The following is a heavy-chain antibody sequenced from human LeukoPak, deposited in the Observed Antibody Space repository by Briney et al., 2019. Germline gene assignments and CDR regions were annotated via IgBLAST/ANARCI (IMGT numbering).Heavy chain of an antibody. D-gene: IGHD3-9*01. CDR1: VCTFSSYA. V-gene: IGHV1-69*05. Sequence: SSVNDSCQASVCTFSSYAISWVRQAPCRELDWMGGIIPYLGTANYAQKFQGRVTITTDESTSTAYMELSSLRSEDTGVYYCAHTRDYDILTGYYSSDFDYWGQGTLVTVSS. J-gene: IGHJ4*02. CDR2: IIPYLGTA. CDR3: AHTRDYDILTGYYSSDFDY.